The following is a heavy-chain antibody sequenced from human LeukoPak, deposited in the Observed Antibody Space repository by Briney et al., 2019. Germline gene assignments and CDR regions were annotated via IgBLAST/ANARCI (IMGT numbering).Heavy chain of an antibody. CDR2: MNPNSGNT. D-gene: IGHD3-10*01. Sequence: GASVKVSCKASGYTFTSYDINWVRQATGQGLEWMGWMNPNSGNTGYAQKFQGRVTMTRDTSISTAYMELRSLRSDDTAVYYCARDGHYGSGSYYGDYDYWGQGTLVTVSS. CDR3: ARDGHYGSGSYYGDYDY. J-gene: IGHJ4*02. CDR1: GYTFTSYD. V-gene: IGHV1-8*01.